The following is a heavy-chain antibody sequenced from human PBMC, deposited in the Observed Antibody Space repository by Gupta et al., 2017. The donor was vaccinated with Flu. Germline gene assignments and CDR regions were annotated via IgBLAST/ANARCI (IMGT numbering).Heavy chain of an antibody. V-gene: IGHV3-33*01. CDR2: IWADGNNK. J-gene: IGHJ3*02. CDR3: VRERGPFDAFDI. Sequence: VRQAPGKGPEWRAVIWADGNNKFYADSVKGRFTLSRDNSKNTLSLQMNNLRAEDTAVYHCVRERGPFDAFDIWGQGTMVTVSS.